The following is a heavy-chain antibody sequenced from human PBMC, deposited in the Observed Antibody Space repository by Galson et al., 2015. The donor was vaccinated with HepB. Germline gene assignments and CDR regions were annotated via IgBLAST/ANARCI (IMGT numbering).Heavy chain of an antibody. CDR1: GYTFTSYD. CDR2: ISGYNGDT. D-gene: IGHD4-23*01. Sequence: SVKVSCKASGYTFTSYDIMWVRQAPGQGLEWMGWISGYNGDTKYAQKFQGRVTMTTDTSTSTVYMGLRSLRSDDTAVYYCARENSAYYYDHWGQGSLVTVSS. V-gene: IGHV1-18*04. J-gene: IGHJ4*02. CDR3: ARENSAYYYDH.